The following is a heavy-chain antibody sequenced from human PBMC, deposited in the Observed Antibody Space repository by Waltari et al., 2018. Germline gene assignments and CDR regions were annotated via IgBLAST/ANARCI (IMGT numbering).Heavy chain of an antibody. CDR1: DFTFASHT. V-gene: IGHV3-21*01. CDR2: ITSSSNHI. Sequence: LVESGGGLVKPGGSLRLSCEASDFTFASHTMSWVRQPPGKAPQWVSSITSSSNHIYYADSVEGRFTISRDNMKKLGFLQMDSLSAEDTAVYFCSREANYDRRDSPNDYWGQGTLVTVSS. D-gene: IGHD3-16*01. J-gene: IGHJ4*02. CDR3: SREANYDRRDSPNDY.